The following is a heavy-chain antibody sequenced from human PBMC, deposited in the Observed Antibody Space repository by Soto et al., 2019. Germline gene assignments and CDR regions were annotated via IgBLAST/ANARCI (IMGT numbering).Heavy chain of an antibody. CDR2: ISGSGGST. CDR1: GFTFITYA. V-gene: IGHV3-23*01. D-gene: IGHD3-16*01. CDR3: AKEGLGGTWGGYCDY. J-gene: IGHJ4*02. Sequence: SLRLSCAASGFTFITYAMSWVRQAPGKGLEWVSGISGSGGSTYYADSVKGRFTISRDNPKNTLYMQMNSLRAEDTAVYYCAKEGLGGTWGGYCDYWGQGTPVTVSS.